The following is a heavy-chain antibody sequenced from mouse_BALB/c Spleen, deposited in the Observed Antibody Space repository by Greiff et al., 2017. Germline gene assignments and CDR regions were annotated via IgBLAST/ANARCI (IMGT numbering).Heavy chain of an antibody. CDR2: INPSSGYT. V-gene: IGHV1-4*02. J-gene: IGHJ3*01. CDR1: GYTFTSYT. Sequence: QVQLKESAAELARPGASVKMSCKASGYTFTSYTMHWVKQRPGQGLEWIGYINPSSGYTEYNQKFKDKTTLTADKSSSTAYMQLSSLTSEDSAVSYCAREGAGKAWLAYWGQGTLVTVSA. D-gene: IGHD3-3*01. CDR3: AREGAGKAWLAY.